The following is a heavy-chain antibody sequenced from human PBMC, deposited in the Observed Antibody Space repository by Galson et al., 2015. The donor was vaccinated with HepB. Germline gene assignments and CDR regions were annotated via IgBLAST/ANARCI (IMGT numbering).Heavy chain of an antibody. V-gene: IGHV3-11*01. J-gene: IGHJ4*02. CDR2: ISGSGDPA. Sequence: SLRLSCAASNFYFSNHYMSWVRQAPGKGLEWIAYISGSGDPAFYAESVKGRFTISRDNAKKLLFLEMNGLRAEDTAVYYCGRVTFTQGYAVDYWGQGTLVSVSS. CDR1: NFYFSNHY. D-gene: IGHD2-21*02. CDR3: GRVTFTQGYAVDY.